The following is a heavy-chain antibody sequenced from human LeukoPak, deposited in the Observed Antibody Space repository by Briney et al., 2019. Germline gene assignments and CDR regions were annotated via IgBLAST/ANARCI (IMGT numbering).Heavy chain of an antibody. Sequence: GGSLRLSCAASGFTVSSNYMSWVRQAPGKGLEWVSVIYSGGSTYYSDSVKDRFTISRDNSKNTLYLQMNSLRVEDTAVYYCARDYVWDAFDIWGQGTMVTVSS. V-gene: IGHV3-66*01. CDR1: GFTVSSNY. J-gene: IGHJ3*02. CDR2: IYSGGST. D-gene: IGHD2-8*01. CDR3: ARDYVWDAFDI.